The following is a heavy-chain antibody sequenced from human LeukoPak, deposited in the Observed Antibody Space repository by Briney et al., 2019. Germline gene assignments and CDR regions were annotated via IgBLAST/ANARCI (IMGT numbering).Heavy chain of an antibody. CDR3: ARDADDYVWGSYRIEYYLDY. Sequence: PGGSLRLSCAAFGFTFSSYAMHWVRQAPGKGLEWVAVISYDGSNKYYADSVKGRFTISRDNSKNTLYLQMNSLRAEDTAVYYCARDADDYVWGSYRIEYYLDYWGQGTLVTVSS. D-gene: IGHD3-16*02. CDR2: ISYDGSNK. J-gene: IGHJ4*02. V-gene: IGHV3-30-3*01. CDR1: GFTFSSYA.